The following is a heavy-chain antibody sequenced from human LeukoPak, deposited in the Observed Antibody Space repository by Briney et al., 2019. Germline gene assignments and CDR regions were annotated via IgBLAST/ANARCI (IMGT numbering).Heavy chain of an antibody. D-gene: IGHD3-10*01. J-gene: IGHJ4*02. V-gene: IGHV3-48*02. CDR1: GFTFSRYN. CDR3: ARDYGSHGEYFDY. Sequence: GGPLRLSCAASGFTFSRYNMNWVRQAPGKGLEWVSYISSSSSTIYYADSVKGRFTISRDNAKNSLYLQMNSLRDEDTAVYYCARDYGSHGEYFDYWGQGTLVTVSS. CDR2: ISSSSSTI.